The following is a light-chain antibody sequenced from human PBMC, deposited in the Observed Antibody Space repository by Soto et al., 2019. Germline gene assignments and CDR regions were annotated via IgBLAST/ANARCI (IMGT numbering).Light chain of an antibody. J-gene: IGKJ4*02. Sequence: DIQMTQSPSSVSASVGERVTITCRACESISSWLAWYQQKPGKAPNFLIYATSNFQSGVPSRFSGSESGTDFTVSISGLRPEGLATYYCQQASSFPLTFGGGPKVQIK. CDR1: ESISSW. CDR2: ATS. CDR3: QQASSFPLT. V-gene: IGKV1-12*01.